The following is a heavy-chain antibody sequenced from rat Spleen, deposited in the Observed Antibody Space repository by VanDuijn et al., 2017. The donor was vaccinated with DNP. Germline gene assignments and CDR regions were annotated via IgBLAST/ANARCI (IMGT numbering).Heavy chain of an antibody. J-gene: IGHJ2*01. CDR3: ARHTLGINPYFDY. CDR2: ITSGGSNT. V-gene: IGHV5S13*01. CDR1: GFTFSSFA. D-gene: IGHD1-9*01. Sequence: EVQLVESGGGLVQPGRSLKLSCAASGFTFSSFAMAWVRQAPKKGLEWVATITSGGSNTYYPDSVKGRFTVSRDNAKNTQYLQMDSLRSEDTATYYCARHTLGINPYFDYWGQGVMVTVSS.